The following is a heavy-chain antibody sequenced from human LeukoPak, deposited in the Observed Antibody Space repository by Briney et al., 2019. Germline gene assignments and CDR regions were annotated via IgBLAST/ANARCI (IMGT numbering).Heavy chain of an antibody. CDR2: VNPNSGDT. Sequence: GASVKVSRKASGFIFTGYYIHWVRQAPGQGLEWMGWVNPNSGDTRHEEKFQGRATMTTDMSITTAYMELSRLRSDDSAVYYCARDRPNSGSFDYWGQGTLVTVSS. D-gene: IGHD5-12*01. CDR3: ARDRPNSGSFDY. CDR1: GFIFTGYY. V-gene: IGHV1-2*02. J-gene: IGHJ4*02.